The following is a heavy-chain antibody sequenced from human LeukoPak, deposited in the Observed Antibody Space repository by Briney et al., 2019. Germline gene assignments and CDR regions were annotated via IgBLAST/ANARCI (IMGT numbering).Heavy chain of an antibody. J-gene: IGHJ5*01. CDR2: IKYDGSST. D-gene: IGHD5-18*01. Sequence: GGSLRLSCAASGFTLSGFWMHWVRQAPGKGLVWVPRIKYDGSSTTYADSVKGRFTVSRDIAKNTLYLQMNSLRVEDTAVYYCATGGSEYRSDWFDSWGQGTLVNVAS. V-gene: IGHV3-74*01. CDR3: ATGGSEYRSDWFDS. CDR1: GFTLSGFW.